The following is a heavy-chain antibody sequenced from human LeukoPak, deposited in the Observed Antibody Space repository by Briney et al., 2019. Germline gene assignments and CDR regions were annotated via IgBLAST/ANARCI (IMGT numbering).Heavy chain of an antibody. D-gene: IGHD2-21*01. CDR2: VYYSGYS. Sequence: SETLSLTCTVSDDSTSSSSYYWGWISQPPGKGLVWIGSVYYSGYSYYNPSLQSRVTISMDTFKNQFYLKLRSVTAADTAVYYCARGGLYCGGDCYSGVDVWGQGTTVTVS. J-gene: IGHJ6*02. CDR3: ARGGLYCGGDCYSGVDV. V-gene: IGHV4-39*07. CDR1: DDSTSSSSYY.